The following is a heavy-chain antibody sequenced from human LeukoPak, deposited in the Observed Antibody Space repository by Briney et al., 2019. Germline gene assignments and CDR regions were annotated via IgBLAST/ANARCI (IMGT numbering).Heavy chain of an antibody. CDR1: GGSISNSDYY. D-gene: IGHD6-13*01. Sequence: PSETLSLTCTVSGGSISNSDYYWDWIRQPPGKGLEWIGSINYRGSTYYNPSLESRVTISVDTSKNQFSLKLSSVTAADTAVYYCARGGDSSWDNWFDPWGQGTLVTVSS. J-gene: IGHJ5*02. CDR3: ARGGDSSWDNWFDP. CDR2: INYRGST. V-gene: IGHV4-39*01.